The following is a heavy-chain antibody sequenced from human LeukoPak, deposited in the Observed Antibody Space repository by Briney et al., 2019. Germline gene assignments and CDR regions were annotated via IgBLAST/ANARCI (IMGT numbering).Heavy chain of an antibody. CDR2: ISSSGSTI. Sequence: GGSLRLSCAASGFTFSSYWMNWVRQAPGKGLEWVSYISSSGSTIYYADSVKGRFTISRDNAKNSLYLQMNSLRAEDTAVYYCARGGYYIPGIAVDWGQGTLVTVSS. CDR3: ARGGYYIPGIAVD. CDR1: GFTFSSYW. J-gene: IGHJ4*02. V-gene: IGHV3-48*04. D-gene: IGHD6-19*01.